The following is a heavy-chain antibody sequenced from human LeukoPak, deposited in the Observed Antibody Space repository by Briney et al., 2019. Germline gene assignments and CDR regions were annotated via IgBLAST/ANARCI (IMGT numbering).Heavy chain of an antibody. CDR2: MNPNSGGT. V-gene: IGHV1-2*02. Sequence: ASVRVSYTASGYTLTGYYMHRVRQAPGQGLEWMGWMNPNSGGTKYAQKFQGRVTMTRDTSISTAYMELSRLRSDDTAMYYCARDKLGLGELSLYDQWGQGTLVTVFS. CDR1: GYTLTGYY. CDR3: ARDKLGLGELSLYDQ. D-gene: IGHD3-16*02. J-gene: IGHJ5*02.